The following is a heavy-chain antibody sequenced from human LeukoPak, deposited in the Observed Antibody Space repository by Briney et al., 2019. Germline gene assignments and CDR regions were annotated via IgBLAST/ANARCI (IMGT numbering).Heavy chain of an antibody. D-gene: IGHD3-3*01. CDR1: GYTFTGYY. CDR3: ARYDFWSGYPQLRFDY. CDR2: INPNSGGT. J-gene: IGHJ4*02. V-gene: IGHV1-2*02. Sequence: GASVKVSCKASGYTFTGYYMHWVRQAPGQGLEWMGWINPNSGGTDYAQKFQGRVTMTRDTSISTAYMELSRLRSDDTAVYYCARYDFWSGYPQLRFDYWGQGTLVTVSS.